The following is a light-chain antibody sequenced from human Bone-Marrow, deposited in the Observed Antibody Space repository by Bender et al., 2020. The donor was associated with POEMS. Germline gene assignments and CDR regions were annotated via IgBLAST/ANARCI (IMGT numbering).Light chain of an antibody. CDR2: RDS. CDR3: AAWDDILRGPV. V-gene: IGLV1-47*01. Sequence: QSALTQPPSASGTPGQSVIISCSGTDSNFGGNNVNWYQHLPGTAPKLLIYRDSQRPSGVPDRFTGSKSGTSASLAISGVRSEDEADYHCAAWDDILRGPVFGGGTKLTVL. J-gene: IGLJ3*02. CDR1: DSNFGGNN.